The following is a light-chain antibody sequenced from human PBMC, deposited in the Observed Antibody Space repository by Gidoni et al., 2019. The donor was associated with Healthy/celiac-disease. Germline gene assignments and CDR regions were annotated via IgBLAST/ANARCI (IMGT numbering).Light chain of an antibody. J-gene: IGKJ1*01. CDR3: QQSYSTPRT. V-gene: IGKV1-39*01. CDR2: AAS. CDR1: QSISSY. Sequence: DIQMTQSPSSLSASVGDRVTITCRASQSISSYLNWYQQKPGKAPKLLIYAASSLQSGVPSRFSGSGSETDFTITISSLQPEDVATYYCQQSYSTPRTFGQGTKVEIK.